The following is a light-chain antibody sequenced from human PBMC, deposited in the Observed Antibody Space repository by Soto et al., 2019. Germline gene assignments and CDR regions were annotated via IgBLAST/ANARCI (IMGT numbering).Light chain of an antibody. CDR3: QQDKSPGA. CDR2: AAS. CDR1: QDIRSW. J-gene: IGKJ1*01. V-gene: IGKV1D-12*01. Sequence: DIQMTQSPSAVSASVGDTVIISCRASQDIRSWLAWYQQKPGKAPNLLIYAASSLRRGVPSRFSGSGSGTDFTLTITNLQPEDFATYYGQQDKSPGAFGQGTKVEIK.